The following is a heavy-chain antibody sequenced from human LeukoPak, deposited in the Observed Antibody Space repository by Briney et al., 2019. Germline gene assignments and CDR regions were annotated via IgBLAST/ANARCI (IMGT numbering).Heavy chain of an antibody. CDR1: GFTVSSNY. Sequence: GGSLRLSCAASGFTVSSNYMNWVRQAPGKGLEWVSAISGSGGSTYYADSVKGRFTISRDNSKNTLYLQMNSLRAEDTAVYYCAKDVRGWGEYFDYWGQGTLVTVSS. CDR2: ISGSGGST. D-gene: IGHD3-10*02. J-gene: IGHJ4*02. V-gene: IGHV3-23*01. CDR3: AKDVRGWGEYFDY.